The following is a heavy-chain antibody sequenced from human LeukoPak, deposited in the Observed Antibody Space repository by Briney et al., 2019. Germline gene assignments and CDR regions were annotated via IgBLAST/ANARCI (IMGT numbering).Heavy chain of an antibody. CDR2: IYYSGST. V-gene: IGHV4-59*08. J-gene: IGHJ5*02. CDR3: GRGDWGGWFDP. D-gene: IGHD2-21*02. CDR1: GGSIGTYY. Sequence: PSETLSLTCTVSGGSIGTYYWSWIRQPPGKGLEWIDYIYYSGSTNYNPSLKSRVIISVDTSKNQFSLNLSSVTAADTAVYYCGRGDWGGWFDPWGQGTLVTVSS.